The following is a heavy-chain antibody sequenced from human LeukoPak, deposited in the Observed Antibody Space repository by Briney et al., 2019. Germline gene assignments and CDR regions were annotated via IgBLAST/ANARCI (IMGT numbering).Heavy chain of an antibody. V-gene: IGHV4-59*01. CDR1: GGSISSYY. CDR3: ASNIPYSGYDWRNGRWYSH. CDR2: IYYSGST. J-gene: IGHJ4*02. Sequence: SETLSLTCTVSGGSISSYYWSWIRQPPGKGLEWIGYIYYSGSTNYNPSLKSRVTISVDTSKNQFSLKLSSVTAADTAVYYCASNIPYSGYDWRNGRWYSHWGQGTLVTVSS. D-gene: IGHD5-12*01.